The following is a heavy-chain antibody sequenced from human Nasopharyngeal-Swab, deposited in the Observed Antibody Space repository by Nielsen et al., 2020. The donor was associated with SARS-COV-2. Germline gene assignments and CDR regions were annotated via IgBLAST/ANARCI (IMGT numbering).Heavy chain of an antibody. D-gene: IGHD4/OR15-4a*01. CDR1: GFTFSNYA. J-gene: IGHJ4*02. Sequence: GESLKISCSVSGFTFSNYALCWVRQAPGKGLEWVSAISISGATTFYADSVRGRFTISRDNDRNTVYLQMSSLTVEDTAIYYCAKEEVPNDYWGQGTLVTASS. CDR3: AKEEVPNDY. CDR2: ISISGATT. V-gene: IGHV3-23*01.